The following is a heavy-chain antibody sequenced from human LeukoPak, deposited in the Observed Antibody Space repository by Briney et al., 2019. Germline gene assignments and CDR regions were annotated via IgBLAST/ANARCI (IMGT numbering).Heavy chain of an antibody. Sequence: ASVKVSCKASGYTFTSYGISWVRQAPGQGLEWMGCISAYNGNTNYAQKLQGRVTMNTDTSTRAAYMEMRSLRSDDTAVYYCARATVQLETSHGFDYWGQGTLVTVSS. CDR3: ARATVQLETSHGFDY. V-gene: IGHV1-18*01. J-gene: IGHJ4*02. CDR1: GYTFTSYG. D-gene: IGHD6-6*01. CDR2: ISAYNGNT.